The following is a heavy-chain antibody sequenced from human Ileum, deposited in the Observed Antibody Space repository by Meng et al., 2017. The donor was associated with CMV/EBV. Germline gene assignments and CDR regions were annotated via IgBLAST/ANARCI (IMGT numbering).Heavy chain of an antibody. Sequence: QVQREESGPGLVNPSETLSLICSVSGDSITTGNSYWSWIRQAPGKDMEWIGYIYNSGKTDCNPSLKSRVTISIDTSKNQFSLKLTSVTAADTAVYYCARGRVAQDYWGHGTLVTVSS. CDR3: ARGRVAQDY. CDR1: GDSITTGNSY. J-gene: IGHJ4*01. CDR2: IYNSGKT. V-gene: IGHV4-30-4*01.